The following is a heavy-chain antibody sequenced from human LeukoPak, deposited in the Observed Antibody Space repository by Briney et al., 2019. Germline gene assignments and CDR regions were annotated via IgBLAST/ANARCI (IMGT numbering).Heavy chain of an antibody. CDR3: ARDRGGGRPGWYNGMDV. CDR2: IKQDGSEK. CDR1: GFTFSSYW. V-gene: IGHV3-7*01. J-gene: IGHJ6*02. D-gene: IGHD1-26*01. Sequence: LAGGSLRLSCAASGFTFSSYWMSWVRQAPGKGLEWVANIKQDGSEKYYVDSVKGRFTISRDNAKNSLYLQMNSLRAEDTAVYYCARDRGGGRPGWYNGMDVWGQGTAVIVSS.